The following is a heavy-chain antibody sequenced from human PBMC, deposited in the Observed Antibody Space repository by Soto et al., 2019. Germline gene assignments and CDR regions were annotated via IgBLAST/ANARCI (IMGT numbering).Heavy chain of an antibody. Sequence: QLQLQESGSGLVKPSQTLSLTCAVSGGSISSGGYSWSWIRQPPGKGLEWIGYIYHSGSTYYNPSLKSRVTRAVDRSKNQFSLKLSSVNAADTALYYCAGGIAARPLGYWGRGTLVTVSS. V-gene: IGHV4-30-2*01. J-gene: IGHJ4*02. CDR2: IYHSGST. CDR1: GGSISSGGYS. D-gene: IGHD6-13*01. CDR3: AGGIAARPLGY.